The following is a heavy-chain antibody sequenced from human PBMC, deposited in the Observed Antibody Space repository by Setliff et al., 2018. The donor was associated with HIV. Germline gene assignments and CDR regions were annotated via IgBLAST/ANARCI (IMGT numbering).Heavy chain of an antibody. CDR1: GGSISSGGYY. CDR3: TRMVCSSSGCYGGGYNWFDP. J-gene: IGHJ5*02. D-gene: IGHD2-2*01. CDR2: IYYSGST. V-gene: IGHV4-31*03. Sequence: SETLSLTCTVSGGSISSGGYYWSWIRQHPGKGLEWIGYIYYSGSTYYNPSLKSRVTISVDTSKNQFSLKLSSVTAADTAVYYCTRMVCSSSGCYGGGYNWFDPWGQGILVTVSS.